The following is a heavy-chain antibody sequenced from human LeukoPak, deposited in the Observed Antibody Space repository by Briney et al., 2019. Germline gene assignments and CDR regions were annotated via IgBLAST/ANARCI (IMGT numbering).Heavy chain of an antibody. V-gene: IGHV1-8*02. CDR2: MNPNSGNT. CDR1: GYTFTGYY. CDR3: ARAYSSTYYYGSGSYPLIP. J-gene: IGHJ5*02. Sequence: ASVKVSCKASGYTFTGYYMHWVRQATGQGLEWMGWMNPNSGNTGYAQKFQGRVTMTRNTSISTAYMELSSLRSEDTAVYYCARAYSSTYYYGSGSYPLIPWGQGTLVTVSS. D-gene: IGHD3-10*01.